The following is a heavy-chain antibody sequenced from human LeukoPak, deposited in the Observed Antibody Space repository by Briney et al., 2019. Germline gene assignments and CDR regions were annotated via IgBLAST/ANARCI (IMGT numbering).Heavy chain of an antibody. Sequence: GGSRRLACAASGFTVSSNYISWVRQAAGKVLEWVAVIYSGASTYYADSAKGRFTISSDNSKNTVYLQMNSLRAEDTAVYYCAKESNGGSYSFDYWGQGTLVTVSS. D-gene: IGHD1-26*01. J-gene: IGHJ4*02. CDR3: AKESNGGSYSFDY. CDR1: GFTVSSNY. V-gene: IGHV3-53*01. CDR2: IYSGAST.